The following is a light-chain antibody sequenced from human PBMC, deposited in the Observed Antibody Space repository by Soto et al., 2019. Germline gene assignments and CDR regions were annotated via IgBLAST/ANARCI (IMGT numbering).Light chain of an antibody. J-gene: IGKJ2*02. CDR1: QSISSW. CDR3: QQYNSYPCT. V-gene: IGKV1-5*03. CDR2: KAS. Sequence: DIQMTQSPSTLSASVGDRVTITCRASQSISSWLAWYQQRPGKAPEVLIYKASNLESGVPSRFSGSGSGTEFTLTISSLQPDDFATYYCQQYNSYPCTFGQGTKLEIK.